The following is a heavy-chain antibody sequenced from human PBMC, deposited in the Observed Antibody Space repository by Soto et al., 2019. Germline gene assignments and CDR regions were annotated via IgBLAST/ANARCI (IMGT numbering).Heavy chain of an antibody. CDR3: ARAVSPYFGTWFDP. J-gene: IGHJ5*02. Sequence: QLQLQESGPGLVKPSETLSLTCAVSGGSITSGNSYSWAWIRQPPGRGLEWIGPISQTGATSYNPSLTSRVSVSLDKSKNQFSLRLSSVTAADMAVYFCARAVSPYFGTWFDPWGQGTLVTVSS. CDR1: GGSITSGNSYS. D-gene: IGHD3-10*01. V-gene: IGHV4-30-2*01. CDR2: ISQTGAT.